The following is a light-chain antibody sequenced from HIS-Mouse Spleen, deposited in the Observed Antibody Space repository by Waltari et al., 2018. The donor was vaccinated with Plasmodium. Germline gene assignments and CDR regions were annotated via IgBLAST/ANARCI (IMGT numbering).Light chain of an antibody. V-gene: IGLV3-10*01. J-gene: IGLJ3*02. CDR1: ALPKKY. Sequence: SYELTQPPSVSVSPGQTARITCSGDALPKKYAYWYQQKSGQAPVLVNYEESKRPSGIPGRFSGSSSGTMATLTISGAQVEDEADYYCYSTDSSGNHRVFGGGTKLTVL. CDR3: YSTDSSGNHRV. CDR2: EES.